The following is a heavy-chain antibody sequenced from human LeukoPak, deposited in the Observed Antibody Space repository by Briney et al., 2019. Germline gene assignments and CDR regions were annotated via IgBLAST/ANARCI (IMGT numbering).Heavy chain of an antibody. V-gene: IGHV1-46*01. J-gene: IGHJ4*02. CDR2: INPSGGST. CDR1: GYTFTSYY. Sequence: ASVKVPCKASGYTFTSYYMHWVRQAPGQGLEWMGIINPSGGSTSYAQKFQGRVTMTRDTSTSTVYMELSSLRSEDTAVYYCAREGVAGTFDYWGQGTLVTVSS. D-gene: IGHD6-19*01. CDR3: AREGVAGTFDY.